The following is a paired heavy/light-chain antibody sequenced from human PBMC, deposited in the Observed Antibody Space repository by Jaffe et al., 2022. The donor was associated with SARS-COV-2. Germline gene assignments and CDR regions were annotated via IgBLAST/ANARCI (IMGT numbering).Heavy chain of an antibody. CDR2: LYYSGGT. CDR1: GGSVSSNTDY. CDR3: ARHFYDITGRPFDY. J-gene: IGHJ4*02. Sequence: QLQLQESGPGLVKPSETLSLTCTVSGGSVSSNTDYWDWIRQPPGKGLEWIGSLYYSGGTYYNPSLKSRVAISVDSSKNQLSLKVNSVTVADTAVYYCARHFYDITGRPFDYWGQGSLVTVSS. D-gene: IGHD1-1*01. V-gene: IGHV4-39*01.
Light chain of an antibody. J-gene: IGKJ4*01. CDR3: QQYYNVPLT. CDR2: WAS. V-gene: IGKV4-1*01. CDR1: QSVLYSSNNKNY. Sequence: DIVMTQSPDSLAVSLGERATINCKSSQSVLYSSNNKNYLAWYQQKPGQPPKLLIYWASTRESGVPDRFSGSGSGTDFTLTISSLQAEDVAVYYCQQYYNVPLTFGGGTKVGIK.